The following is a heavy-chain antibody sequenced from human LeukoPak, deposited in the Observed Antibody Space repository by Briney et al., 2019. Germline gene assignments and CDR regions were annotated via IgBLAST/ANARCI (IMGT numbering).Heavy chain of an antibody. J-gene: IGHJ4*02. D-gene: IGHD4-17*01. CDR3: ARTSTVTRPYYFDY. V-gene: IGHV4-31*03. Sequence: SQTLSLTLTVSGGSISSGGYYWSWIRQPPGKGLEWIGYIYYSGSTYYNPSLKSRVTISVDTSKNQFSLKLSSVTAADTAVYYCARTSTVTRPYYFDYWGQGTLVTVSS. CDR1: GGSISSGGYY. CDR2: IYYSGST.